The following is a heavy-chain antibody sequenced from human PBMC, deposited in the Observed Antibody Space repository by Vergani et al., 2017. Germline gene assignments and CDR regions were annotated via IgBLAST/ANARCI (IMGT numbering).Heavy chain of an antibody. D-gene: IGHD1-20*01. CDR2: INHSGST. J-gene: IGHJ5*02. Sequence: QVQLQQWGAGLLKPSETLSLTCAVYGGSFSGYYWSWIRQPPGKGLEWIGEINHSGSTNYNPSLKSRVTISVDTSKNQFSLKLSSVTAADTAVYYCARDPLTGTHNWFDPWGQGTLVTVSS. CDR1: GGSFSGYY. CDR3: ARDPLTGTHNWFDP. V-gene: IGHV4-34*01.